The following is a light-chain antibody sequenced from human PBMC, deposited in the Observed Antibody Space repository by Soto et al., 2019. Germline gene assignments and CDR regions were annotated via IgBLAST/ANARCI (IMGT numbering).Light chain of an antibody. CDR1: SSNIGAGYE. CDR2: ENN. CDR3: QSYDSSLSGYV. Sequence: QLVLTQPPSVSEAPGQRVTISCTGSSSNIGAGYEAHWYQQVPGTAPKLLIYENNNRPSRVPDRFSGSKSGTSASLAITGLQAEDGAEYYCQSYDSSLSGYVFGTGTKLTVL. V-gene: IGLV1-40*01. J-gene: IGLJ1*01.